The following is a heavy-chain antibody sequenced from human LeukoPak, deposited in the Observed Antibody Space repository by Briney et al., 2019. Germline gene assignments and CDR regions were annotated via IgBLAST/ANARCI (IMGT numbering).Heavy chain of an antibody. CDR1: GGSISSYY. D-gene: IGHD6-19*01. CDR3: ARHWTGSGWYYYFDY. Sequence: PSETLSLTCTVSGGSISSYYWSWIRQPPGKGLEWIGYIYYSGSTNYNPSLKSRVTISVDTSKNQFSLKLSSVTAADTAVYYCARHWTGSGWYYYFDYWGQGTLVTVSS. V-gene: IGHV4-59*08. J-gene: IGHJ4*02. CDR2: IYYSGST.